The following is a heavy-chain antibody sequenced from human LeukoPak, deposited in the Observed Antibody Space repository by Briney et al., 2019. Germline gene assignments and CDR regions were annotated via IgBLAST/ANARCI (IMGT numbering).Heavy chain of an antibody. D-gene: IGHD3-10*01. CDR3: ARVGTGRRYYGSNNFYYYSYMDV. Sequence: SETLSLTCTVSGISINSYYRSWIRQPAGKGLEWIGHIYVSGDTNYSPSLKSRVTMSVDTSKNQFSLKLSSVTAADTAVYYCARVGTGRRYYGSNNFYYYSYMDVWGKGTTVTISS. V-gene: IGHV4-4*07. CDR2: IYVSGDT. CDR1: GISINSYY. J-gene: IGHJ6*03.